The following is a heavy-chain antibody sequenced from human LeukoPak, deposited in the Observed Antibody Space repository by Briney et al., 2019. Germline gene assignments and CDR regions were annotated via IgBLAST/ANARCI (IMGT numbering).Heavy chain of an antibody. V-gene: IGHV3-21*04. Sequence: PGGSLRLSCAASGFTFSSYSMNWVRQAPGKGLEWVSSISSSSSYIYYADSVKGRFTISRDNSKNTLYLQMNSLRAEDTAVYYCAKDLTPNWFDPWGQGTLVAVSS. CDR3: AKDLTPNWFDP. CDR1: GFTFSSYS. J-gene: IGHJ5*02. CDR2: ISSSSSYI.